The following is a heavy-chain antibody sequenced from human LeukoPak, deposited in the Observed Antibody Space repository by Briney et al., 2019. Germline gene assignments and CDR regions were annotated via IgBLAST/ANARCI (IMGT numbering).Heavy chain of an antibody. Sequence: PSETLSLTCAVYGGSFSGYYWGWIRQPPGKGLEWIGSINYSGTTYYNPSLKSRVTISVDTSKNQFSLKVSSVTAADTAVYYCARRVPSGSGSYDFDYWGQGTLVTVSS. CDR3: ARRVPSGSGSYDFDY. J-gene: IGHJ4*02. V-gene: IGHV4-34*01. CDR2: INYSGTT. D-gene: IGHD3-10*01. CDR1: GGSFSGYY.